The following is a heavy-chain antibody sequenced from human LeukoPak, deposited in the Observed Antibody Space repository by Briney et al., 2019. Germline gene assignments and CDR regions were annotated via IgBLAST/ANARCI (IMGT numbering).Heavy chain of an antibody. V-gene: IGHV3-33*08. CDR3: ARAPSHYYADY. J-gene: IGHJ4*02. Sequence: GGSLRLSCAASGFTFSSYWMHWVRQAPGKGLEWVAVIWYDGSNKYYADSVKGRFTISRDNSKNTVYLQMDSLRVEDTAVYYCARAPSHYYADYWGQGTLVTVSS. D-gene: IGHD3-10*01. CDR2: IWYDGSNK. CDR1: GFTFSSYW.